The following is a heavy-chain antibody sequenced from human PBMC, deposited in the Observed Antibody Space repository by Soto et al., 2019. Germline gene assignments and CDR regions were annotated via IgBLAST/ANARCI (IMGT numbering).Heavy chain of an antibody. J-gene: IGHJ4*02. V-gene: IGHV3-48*01. CDR1: GFTFSSYS. CDR2: ISSSSSTI. D-gene: IGHD1-26*01. CDR3: VRDVAWAFDF. Sequence: PXXSLRLSCAASGFTFSSYSMHWVRQAPGKGLEWVSYISSSSSTIYYADSVKGRFTISRDNVDNLLYLQMDRLRAEDTAIYYCVRDVAWAFDFWGQGVLVTVSS.